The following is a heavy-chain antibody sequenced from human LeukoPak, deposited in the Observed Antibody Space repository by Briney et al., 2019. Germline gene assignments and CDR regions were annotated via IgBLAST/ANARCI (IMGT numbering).Heavy chain of an antibody. Sequence: GASVKVSCKASGYTFSNYYLHWVRQAPGQGLEWMGWMNPNSGNTGYAQKFQGRVTITRNTSISTAYMELSSLRSEATAVYYCARGALRSRRFDPWGQGTLVTVSS. CDR3: ARGALRSRRFDP. J-gene: IGHJ5*02. CDR2: MNPNSGNT. V-gene: IGHV1-8*03. CDR1: GYTFSNYY.